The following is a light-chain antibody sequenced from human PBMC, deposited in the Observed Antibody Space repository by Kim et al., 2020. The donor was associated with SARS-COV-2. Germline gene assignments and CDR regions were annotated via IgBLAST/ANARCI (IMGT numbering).Light chain of an antibody. CDR2: GAS. CDR1: QRVSSN. Sequence: EIVMTQSPVTVSVSPGERATLSCRASQRVSSNLAWYQQKPGQAPRLLIYGASTRATDIPPRFSGSGSGTEFTLTISSLQSEDFAVYFCQQYNNWPRTFGQGTKVDIK. V-gene: IGKV3-15*01. CDR3: QQYNNWPRT. J-gene: IGKJ1*01.